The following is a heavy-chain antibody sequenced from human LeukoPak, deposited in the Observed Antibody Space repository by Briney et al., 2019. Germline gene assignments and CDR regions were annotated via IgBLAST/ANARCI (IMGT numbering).Heavy chain of an antibody. V-gene: IGHV4-38-2*02. Sequence: SGTLSLTCTVSGYSISSGYYWSWIRPPPGKGLEWIGEINHSGSTNYNPSLKSRVTISVDTSKNQFSLKLSSVTAADTAVYYCAREGNCSGGSCYSYYFDYWGQGTLVTVSS. CDR1: GYSISSGYY. CDR2: INHSGST. D-gene: IGHD2-15*01. CDR3: AREGNCSGGSCYSYYFDY. J-gene: IGHJ4*02.